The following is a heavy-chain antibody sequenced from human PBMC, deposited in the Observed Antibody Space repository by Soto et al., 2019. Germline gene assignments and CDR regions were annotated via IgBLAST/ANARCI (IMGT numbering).Heavy chain of an antibody. Sequence: SKTLSLTCTVSGGSISSYYWSWIRQPPGKGLEWIGYMFYSGSTNYKPSLTSRVTISEDTSKKQFSLKLNSVTAADTAVYYCARGGGYSNHYTFDYWGQGTLVSV. J-gene: IGHJ4*02. CDR3: ARGGGYSNHYTFDY. D-gene: IGHD5-18*01. CDR2: MFYSGST. V-gene: IGHV4-59*01. CDR1: GGSISSYY.